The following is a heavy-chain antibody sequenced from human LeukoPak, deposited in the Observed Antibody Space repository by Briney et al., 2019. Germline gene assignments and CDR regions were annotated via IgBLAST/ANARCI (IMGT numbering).Heavy chain of an antibody. CDR3: ARVMGVTRYYYYGMDV. D-gene: IGHD1-26*01. J-gene: IGHJ6*02. CDR1: GFTVSSNY. CDR2: IYSGGST. V-gene: IGHV3-53*01. Sequence: PGGSLRLSCAASGFTVSSNYMSWVRQAPGKGLEWVSAIYSGGSTYYADSVKGRFTISRDNSKNTLYLQMNSLRAEDTAVYYCARVMGVTRYYYYGMDVWGQGTTVTVSS.